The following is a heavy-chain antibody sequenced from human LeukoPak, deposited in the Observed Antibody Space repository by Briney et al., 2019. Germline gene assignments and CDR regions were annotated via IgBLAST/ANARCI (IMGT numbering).Heavy chain of an antibody. D-gene: IGHD6-13*01. J-gene: IGHJ4*02. CDR2: ISSSSSYI. Sequence: GGSLRLSCAASGFTFSSYSMNWVRQAPGKGLEWVSSISSSSSYIYYADSVKGRFTISRDNAKNSLYLQMNSLRAEDTAVYYCARGHSSSWYYFDYWGQGTLVTVSS. V-gene: IGHV3-21*01. CDR1: GFTFSSYS. CDR3: ARGHSSSWYYFDY.